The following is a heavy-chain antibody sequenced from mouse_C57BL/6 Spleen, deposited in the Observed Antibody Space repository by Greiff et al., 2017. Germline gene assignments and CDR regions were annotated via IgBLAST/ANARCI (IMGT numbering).Heavy chain of an antibody. D-gene: IGHD4-1*01. Sequence: QVQLQQPGAELVRPGSSVKLSCKASGYTFTSYWMHWVKQRPIQGLEWIGNIATSDSETHYNQKFKDKATLTVDKSSSTAYMQLRSLTSEDSAVYYCAREGTGTSCFAYWGQGALVTVAT. CDR1: GYTFTSYW. CDR3: AREGTGTSCFAY. V-gene: IGHV1-52*01. J-gene: IGHJ3*01. CDR2: IATSDSET.